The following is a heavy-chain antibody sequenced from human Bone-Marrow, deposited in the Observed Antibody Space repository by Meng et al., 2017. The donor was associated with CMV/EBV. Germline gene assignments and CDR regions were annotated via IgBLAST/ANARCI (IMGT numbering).Heavy chain of an antibody. CDR1: GYTFTSYD. Sequence: ASVKVSCKASGYTFTSYDINWVRQATGQGLEWMGWMNPNSGNTGYAQKFQGRVTMTRNTSISTAYMELSSLRSEDTAVYYCARAEDYVWGSYRYDWFDPWGQGTLVTVSS. J-gene: IGHJ5*02. D-gene: IGHD3-16*02. CDR3: ARAEDYVWGSYRYDWFDP. V-gene: IGHV1-8*01. CDR2: MNPNSGNT.